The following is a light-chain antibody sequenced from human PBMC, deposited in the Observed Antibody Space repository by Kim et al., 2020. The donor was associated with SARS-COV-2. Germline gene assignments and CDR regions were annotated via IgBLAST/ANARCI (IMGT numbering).Light chain of an antibody. CDR1: HNPGTT. CDR3: HQRANWPNT. J-gene: IGKJ2*01. V-gene: IGKV3-11*01. CDR2: DAS. Sequence: SLSAGARATLADRASHNPGTTLAWYQQNPGRAPRLLIYDASSRAAGVPDRFTGSGSGTDFTLTISSLEPEDFAVYYCHQRANWPNTFGQGTKLEI.